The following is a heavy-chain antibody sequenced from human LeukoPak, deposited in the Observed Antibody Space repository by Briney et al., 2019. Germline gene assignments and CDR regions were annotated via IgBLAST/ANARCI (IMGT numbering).Heavy chain of an antibody. CDR1: GFTFSSFA. CDR2: IYYSGRT. Sequence: PGGSLRLSCAASGFTFSSFAMSWVRQAPGKGLEWIGQIYYSGRTNYSPSFKSRVTMSVDTSQNQFSLQLSSVTAEDTAVYYCARLSPVYGDYGVFHNWGQGSLVTVSS. CDR3: ARLSPVYGDYGVFHN. D-gene: IGHD4-17*01. J-gene: IGHJ4*02. V-gene: IGHV4-59*08.